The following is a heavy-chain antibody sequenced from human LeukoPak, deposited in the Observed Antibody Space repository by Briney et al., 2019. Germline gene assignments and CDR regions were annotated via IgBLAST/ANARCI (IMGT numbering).Heavy chain of an antibody. V-gene: IGHV3-48*01. CDR2: ISSSSSTI. D-gene: IGHD3-9*01. CDR1: GFTFSSYS. CDR3: AREGSDILTGYYTDLGY. J-gene: IGHJ4*02. Sequence: GGSLRLSCAASGFTFSSYSMNWVRQAPGKGLEWVSYISSSSSTIYYADSVKGRFTISRDNAKNSLYLQMNSLRAEDTAVYYCAREGSDILTGYYTDLGYWGQGTLVTVSS.